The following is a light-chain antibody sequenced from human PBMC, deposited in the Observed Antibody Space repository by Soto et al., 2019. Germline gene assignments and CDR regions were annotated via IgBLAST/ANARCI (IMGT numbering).Light chain of an antibody. CDR2: EAS. Sequence: DFQMTQSPSTLSASVGDRVTITCRASQNINNWLAWYQQKPGKAPKLLIYEASNLQSGVPSRFSGSGSGTEFTLTISSLQPDDFATYYCQHYNGYSEAFGQGTK. V-gene: IGKV1-5*03. J-gene: IGKJ1*01. CDR3: QHYNGYSEA. CDR1: QNINNW.